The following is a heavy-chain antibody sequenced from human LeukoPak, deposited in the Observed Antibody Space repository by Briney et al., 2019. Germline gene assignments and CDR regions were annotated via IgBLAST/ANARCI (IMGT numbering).Heavy chain of an antibody. J-gene: IGHJ4*02. D-gene: IGHD6-13*01. CDR2: INPNSGGT. CDR1: GYTFTSYG. V-gene: IGHV1-2*02. CDR3: ARAYSSTSETQFDY. Sequence: GASVKVSCKASGYTFTSYGISWVRQAPGQGLEWMGWINPNSGGTNYAQNFQGRVTMTRDTSISTAYMELSRLRSDDTAVYYCARAYSSTSETQFDYWGQGTLVTVSS.